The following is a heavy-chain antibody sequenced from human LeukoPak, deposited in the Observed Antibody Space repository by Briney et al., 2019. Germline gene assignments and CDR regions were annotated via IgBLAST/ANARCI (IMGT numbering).Heavy chain of an antibody. CDR2: IYTSGST. V-gene: IGHV4-4*09. CDR3: ARLAYDILTGYSYYYYYMDV. Sequence: SETLSLTCTVSGDSISSYYWSWIRQPPGKGLEWIGDIYTSGSTNYNPSLKSRVAISVDTSKSQFSLKVSSVTAADTAVYYCARLAYDILTGYSYYYYYMDVWGKGTTVTVSS. J-gene: IGHJ6*03. D-gene: IGHD3-9*01. CDR1: GDSISSYY.